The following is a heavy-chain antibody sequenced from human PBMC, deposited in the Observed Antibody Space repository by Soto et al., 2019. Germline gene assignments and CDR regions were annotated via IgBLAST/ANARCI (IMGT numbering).Heavy chain of an antibody. CDR2: INPIGGST. CDR3: ARDPLRDGYNNGLDH. CDR1: GYTFSTYY. V-gene: IGHV1-46*01. Sequence: ASVKVSCKASGYTFSTYYIHWVRQAPGQGLEWMALINPIGGSTRYSQKFQGRLTLTLDTSAATVYKDLGSLRSDDTAVYYCARDPLRDGYNNGLDHWGQGTLVTVSS. J-gene: IGHJ4*02. D-gene: IGHD4-4*01.